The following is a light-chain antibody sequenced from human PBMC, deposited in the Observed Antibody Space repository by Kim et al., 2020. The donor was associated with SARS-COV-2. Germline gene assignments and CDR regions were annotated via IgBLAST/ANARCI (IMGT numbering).Light chain of an antibody. CDR3: QQRSNWPPLT. J-gene: IGKJ4*01. V-gene: IGKV3-11*01. Sequence: EIVLTQSPATLSLSPGERATLSCRASQSVSSYLAWYQQKPGQAPRLLLYDASNRATGIPARFSGSGSGTDFTLTISSLEPEDFAVYYWQQRSNWPPLTFGGGTKVDI. CDR2: DAS. CDR1: QSVSSY.